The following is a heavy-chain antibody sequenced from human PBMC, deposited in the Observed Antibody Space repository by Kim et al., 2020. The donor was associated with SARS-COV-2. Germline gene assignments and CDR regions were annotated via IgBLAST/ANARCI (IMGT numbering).Heavy chain of an antibody. V-gene: IGHV4-59*01. CDR2: IYYSGST. CDR1: GGSISSYY. Sequence: SETLSLTCTVSGGSISSYYWSWIRQPPGKGLEWIGYIYYSGSTNYNPSLKSRVTISVDTSKNQFSLKLSSVTAADTAVYYCARSSAGYCSSTSCYDPIDPWGQGTLVTVSS. D-gene: IGHD2-2*01. CDR3: ARSSAGYCSSTSCYDPIDP. J-gene: IGHJ5*02.